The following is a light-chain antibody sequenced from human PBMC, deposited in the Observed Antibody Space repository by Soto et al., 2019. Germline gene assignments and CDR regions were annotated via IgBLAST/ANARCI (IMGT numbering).Light chain of an antibody. Sequence: DIQLTQSPSFLSASVGDRVTITCRASQGISSYLAWYQQEPGKAPKPLIYAASTLQSGVPSRFSGGGSGTEFTLTISSLQPEDFATYSCQQLKSYPVTFGGGTKVEIK. J-gene: IGKJ4*01. CDR1: QGISSY. V-gene: IGKV1-9*01. CDR2: AAS. CDR3: QQLKSYPVT.